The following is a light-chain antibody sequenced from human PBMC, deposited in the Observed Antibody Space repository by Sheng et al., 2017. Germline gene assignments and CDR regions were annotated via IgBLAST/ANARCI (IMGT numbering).Light chain of an antibody. Sequence: DIQMTQSPSSLSASVGDRVTITCQASRDISKSLNWYQHTPGKAPRLLIYDTSNLHTGVPSRFSGSGSGKDFTLIINSLQPEDYATYYCQQYDLREVTFGGGTRVEIK. J-gene: IGKJ4*01. V-gene: IGKV1-33*01. CDR3: QQYDLREVT. CDR2: DTS. CDR1: RDISKS.